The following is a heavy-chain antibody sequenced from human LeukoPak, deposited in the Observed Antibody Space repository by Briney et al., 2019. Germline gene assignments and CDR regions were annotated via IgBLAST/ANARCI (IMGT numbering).Heavy chain of an antibody. J-gene: IGHJ4*02. CDR2: IIPIFGTA. V-gene: IGHV1-69*01. D-gene: IGHD3-22*01. Sequence: ASVKVSCKASGGTFSSYAISWVRQAPGQGLEWMGGIIPIFGTANYAQKFQGRVTITADESTSTAYMELSSLRSEDTAVYYCARGRSGNVNCYDSSGYDYYFDYWGQGTLVTVSS. CDR1: GGTFSSYA. CDR3: ARGRSGNVNCYDSSGYDYYFDY.